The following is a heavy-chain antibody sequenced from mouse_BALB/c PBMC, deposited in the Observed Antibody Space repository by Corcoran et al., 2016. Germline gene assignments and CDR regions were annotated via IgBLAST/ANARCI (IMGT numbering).Heavy chain of an antibody. J-gene: IGHJ2*01. Sequence: EVLLQQSGPELVKPGASVKLTCKASGYTFTDYNMDWVKQSHGKSLEWIGDINPNNGGTIYNQKFKGKATLTVDKSSSTAYMELRSLTSEDTAVYYCARRDPTVVYFDYWGQGTTLTVSS. V-gene: IGHV1-18*01. CDR1: GYTFTDYN. D-gene: IGHD1-1*01. CDR2: INPNNGGT. CDR3: ARRDPTVVYFDY.